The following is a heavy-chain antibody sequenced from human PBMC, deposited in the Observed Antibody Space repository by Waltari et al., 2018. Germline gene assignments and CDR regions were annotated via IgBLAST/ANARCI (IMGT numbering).Heavy chain of an antibody. V-gene: IGHV1-69*04. CDR2: IIPILGIA. CDR3: ASSEGGYSGFDY. J-gene: IGHJ4*02. D-gene: IGHD4-4*01. CDR1: GGTFSSYA. Sequence: QVQLVQSGAEVKKPGSSVKVSCKASGGTFSSYAVRWVGQAPGQGLEWMGGIIPILGIANYAQKYQGRVTITADESTSTAYMELSSLRSEDTAVYYCASSEGGYSGFDYWGQGTLVTVSS.